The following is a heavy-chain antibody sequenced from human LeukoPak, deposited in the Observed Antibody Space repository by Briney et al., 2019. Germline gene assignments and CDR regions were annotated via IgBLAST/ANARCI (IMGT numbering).Heavy chain of an antibody. CDR2: IYCSGSN. CDR3: ARYSSGYNDY. CDR1: GGSISSYY. D-gene: IGHD3-10*01. Sequence: SETLSLTCTVSGGSISSYYWSWIRQPPGKGLEWIGYIYCSGSNNYNPSLKSRVTISVDTSKNQFSLKLSSVTGADTGVYYCARYSSGYNDYWGQGTLVTVFS. J-gene: IGHJ4*02. V-gene: IGHV4-59*01.